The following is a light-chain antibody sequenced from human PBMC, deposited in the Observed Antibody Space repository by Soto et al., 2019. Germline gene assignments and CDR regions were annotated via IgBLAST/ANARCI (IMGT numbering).Light chain of an antibody. CDR3: QQYSYWPYT. Sequence: EIVMTQPPATLSVSPGERATLSCRATQSVSTNLAWYQHKPGQAPRLLIYAASTRATAVPARFSGSGSGTEFTLTISSLQSEDFAVDYCQQYSYWPYTFGQGTRLEIK. J-gene: IGKJ2*01. CDR2: AAS. CDR1: QSVSTN. V-gene: IGKV3-15*01.